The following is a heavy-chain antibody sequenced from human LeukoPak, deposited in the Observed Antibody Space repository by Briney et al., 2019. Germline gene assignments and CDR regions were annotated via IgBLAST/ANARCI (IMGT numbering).Heavy chain of an antibody. D-gene: IGHD6-19*01. CDR3: AREGWSYFDF. CDR2: INPSGGAT. Sequence: ASVKVSCKASGYTFTSHYMHWVRQAPGQGLEWMGIINPSGGATGYSQKFQGRVTMTRDTSTGTVYMELTSLRSEDTAVYYCAREGWSYFDFWGQGTLVTVSS. V-gene: IGHV1-46*01. J-gene: IGHJ4*02. CDR1: GYTFTSHY.